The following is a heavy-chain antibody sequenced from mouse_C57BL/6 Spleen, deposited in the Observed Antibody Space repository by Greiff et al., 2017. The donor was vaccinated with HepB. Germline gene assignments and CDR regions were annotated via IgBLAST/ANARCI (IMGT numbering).Heavy chain of an antibody. CDR2: ISYDGSN. J-gene: IGHJ4*01. V-gene: IGHV3-6*01. D-gene: IGHD2-4*01. Sequence: EVQLQQSGPGLVKPSQSLSLTCSVTGYSITSGYYWNWIRQFPGNKLEWMGYISYDGSNNYNPSLKNRISITRDTSKNQFFLKLNSVTTEDTATYYCARGPIYYDYEGAMDYWGQGTSVTVSS. CDR1: GYSITSGYY. CDR3: ARGPIYYDYEGAMDY.